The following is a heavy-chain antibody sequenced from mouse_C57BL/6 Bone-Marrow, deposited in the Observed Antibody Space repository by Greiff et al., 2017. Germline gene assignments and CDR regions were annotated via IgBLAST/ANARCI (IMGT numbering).Heavy chain of an antibody. CDR3: ARMGTGVYWYFDV. J-gene: IGHJ1*03. Sequence: QVQLQQPGAELVMPGASVKLSCKASGYTFTSYWMHWVKQRPGQGLEWIGEIDPSDSYTNYNQKFKGKSTLTVDKSSSTAYMQLSSLTSEDSAVYYCARMGTGVYWYFDVWGTGTTVTVSS. D-gene: IGHD4-1*01. CDR2: IDPSDSYT. V-gene: IGHV1-69*01. CDR1: GYTFTSYW.